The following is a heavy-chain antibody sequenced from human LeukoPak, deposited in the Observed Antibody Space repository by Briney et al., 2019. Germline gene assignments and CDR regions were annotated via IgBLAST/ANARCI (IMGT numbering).Heavy chain of an antibody. CDR2: IYYSGST. CDR1: GGSFSSGGYY. D-gene: IGHD5-18*01. V-gene: IGHV4-31*03. CDR3: ARPQVIRGYSYGHGAFDI. J-gene: IGHJ3*02. Sequence: SETLSLTCTVSGGSFSSGGYYWSWIRQHPGKGLEWIGYIYYSGSTYYNPSLKSRVTISVDTSKNQFSLKLSSVTAADTAVYYCARPQVIRGYSYGHGAFDIWGQGTMVTASS.